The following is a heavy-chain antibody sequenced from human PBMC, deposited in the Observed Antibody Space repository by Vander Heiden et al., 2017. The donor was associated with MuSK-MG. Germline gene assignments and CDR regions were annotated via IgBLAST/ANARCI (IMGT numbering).Heavy chain of an antibody. V-gene: IGHV5-10-1*03. D-gene: IGHD3-16*01. CDR3: ARPIGGCYVRDAFDI. CDR1: VYSFTGYW. Sequence: GQLLQSGAEVKKPGDSVRISWTLSVYSFTGYWISWVRHRPGKGLGWMGRVDTSDSCTNYYPADQGHVTITADKDICTAYLQWRRIKPSATATDYYARPIGGCYVRDAFDIWGQGTMVTVSS. J-gene: IGHJ3*02. CDR2: VDTSDSCT.